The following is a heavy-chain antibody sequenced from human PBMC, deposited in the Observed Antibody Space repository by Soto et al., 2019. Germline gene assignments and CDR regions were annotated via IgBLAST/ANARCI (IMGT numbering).Heavy chain of an antibody. CDR3: ARNSTVVAATPLDS. CDR2: ISYDGSNK. V-gene: IGHV3-30-3*01. D-gene: IGHD2-15*01. CDR1: GFTFSSYA. J-gene: IGHJ4*02. Sequence: GGSLRLSCAASGFTFSSYAMHWVRQAPGKGLEWVAVISYDGSNKYYADSVKGRFTISRDSSKNTLYLQMNSLRAEDTAVYYCARNSTVVAATPLDSWGQGPLVTVS.